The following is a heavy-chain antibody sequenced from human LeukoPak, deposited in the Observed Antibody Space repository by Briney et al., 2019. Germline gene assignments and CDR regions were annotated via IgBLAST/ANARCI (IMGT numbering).Heavy chain of an antibody. J-gene: IGHJ4*02. CDR2: ISGDGGSR. Sequence: PGGSLRLSCAVSGFTFDDYAMHWVRQAPGKGLEWVSLISGDGGSRYYAGSVKGRFTVSRDNSKNSLYLQMNRLRTEDTAFYYCAKDRSIAAAGLDYWGQGTLVTVSS. CDR1: GFTFDDYA. D-gene: IGHD6-13*01. CDR3: AKDRSIAAAGLDY. V-gene: IGHV3-43*02.